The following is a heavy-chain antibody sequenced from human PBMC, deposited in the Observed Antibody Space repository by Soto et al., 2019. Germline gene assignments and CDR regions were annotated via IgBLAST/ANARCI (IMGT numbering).Heavy chain of an antibody. J-gene: IGHJ4*02. CDR2: MNTNSGNT. V-gene: IGHV1-8*01. CDR1: GYTFTSYD. CDR3: ARERAAAGTDY. D-gene: IGHD6-13*01. Sequence: QVQLVQSGAEVKKPGASVKVSCKASGYTFTSYDINWVRQATGQGLEWMGWMNTNSGNTGYAQKFQGRVTMTRNTSTSPASMQLSSLRSADTGVYYCARERAAAGTDYWGQGTGVTVPS.